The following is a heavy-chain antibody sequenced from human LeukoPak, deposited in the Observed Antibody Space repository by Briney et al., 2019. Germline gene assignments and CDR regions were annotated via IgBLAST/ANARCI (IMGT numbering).Heavy chain of an antibody. Sequence: GGSLGLSCAASGFTFSSYWVSWVRQAPGKGLEWVANIKQDGSEKYYVDSVKGRFTISRDNAKNSLYLQMNSLRAEDTAVYYCTRDSYDILIWGQGTLVTVSS. CDR2: IKQDGSEK. CDR3: TRDSYDILI. D-gene: IGHD3-9*01. J-gene: IGHJ4*02. V-gene: IGHV3-7*03. CDR1: GFTFSSYW.